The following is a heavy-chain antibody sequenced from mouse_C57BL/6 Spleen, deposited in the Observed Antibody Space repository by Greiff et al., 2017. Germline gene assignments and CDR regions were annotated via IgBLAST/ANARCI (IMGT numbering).Heavy chain of an antibody. J-gene: IGHJ4*01. V-gene: IGHV5-4*03. CDR1: GFTFSSYA. CDR3: ARAIPGEYYAMDY. CDR2: ISDGGSYT. Sequence: EVKLVESGGGLVKPGGSLKLSCAASGFTFSSYAMSWVRQTPEKRLEWVATISDGGSYTYYPDNVKGRFTISRDNAKNNLYLQMSHLKSEDTAMYDCARAIPGEYYAMDYWGQGTSVTVSS.